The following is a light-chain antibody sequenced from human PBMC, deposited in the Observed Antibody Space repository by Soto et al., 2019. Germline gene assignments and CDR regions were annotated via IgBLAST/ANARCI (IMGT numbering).Light chain of an antibody. CDR3: QHSNNWHRT. V-gene: IGKV3-15*01. Sequence: EIVMTQSPATLSVSPGERATLSCRASQSVSSNLAWYQQKPGQAPRLLIYGASTRATGIPARFSGSVSGTEFTLTISGLQSEDLAVYYRQHSNNWHRTFGQGTKVEIK. J-gene: IGKJ1*01. CDR2: GAS. CDR1: QSVSSN.